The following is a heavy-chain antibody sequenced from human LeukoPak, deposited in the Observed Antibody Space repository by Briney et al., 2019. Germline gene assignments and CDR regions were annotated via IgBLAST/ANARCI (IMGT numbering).Heavy chain of an antibody. CDR1: GGSFSGYY. CDR2: INHSGST. V-gene: IGHV4-34*01. CDR3: ASSPPWNGRIDY. D-gene: IGHD1-1*01. J-gene: IGHJ4*01. Sequence: PSETLSLTCAVYGGSFSGYYWSWIRQPPGKGLEWIGEINHSGSTNYNPSLKSRVTISVDTSKNQFSLKLSSVTAADTAVYYCASSPPWNGRIDYCGHGTLVTVS.